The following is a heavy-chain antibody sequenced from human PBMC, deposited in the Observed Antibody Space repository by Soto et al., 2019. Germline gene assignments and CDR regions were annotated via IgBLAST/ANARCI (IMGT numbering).Heavy chain of an antibody. D-gene: IGHD5-12*01. CDR3: ARCRRDGYNLAFDY. J-gene: IGHJ4*02. CDR1: GGSISSYY. V-gene: IGHV4-59*08. CDR2: IYYSGST. Sequence: PSETLSLTCTVSGGSISSYYWSWIRQPPGKGLEWIGYIYYSGSTNYNPSLKSRVTISVDTSKNQFSLKLSSVTAADTAVYYCARCRRDGYNLAFDYWGQGTLVTVSS.